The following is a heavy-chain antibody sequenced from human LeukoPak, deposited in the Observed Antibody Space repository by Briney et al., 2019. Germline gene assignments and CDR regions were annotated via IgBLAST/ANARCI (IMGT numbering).Heavy chain of an antibody. V-gene: IGHV3-30-3*01. Sequence: GRSLRLSCAASGFTFSSYAMHWVRQAPGKGLEWVAVISYDGSNKYYADSVKGRFTISRDNSKNTLYLQMNSLRAEDTAVYYCARDASSRDAFDIWGQGTMVTVSS. CDR2: ISYDGSNK. CDR1: GFTFSSYA. CDR3: ARDASSRDAFDI. D-gene: IGHD3-16*01. J-gene: IGHJ3*02.